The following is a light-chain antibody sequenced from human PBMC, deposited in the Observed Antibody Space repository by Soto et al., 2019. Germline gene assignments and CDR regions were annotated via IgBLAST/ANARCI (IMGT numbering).Light chain of an antibody. J-gene: IGKJ4*01. V-gene: IGKV1-5*03. CDR2: KAS. Sequence: DIQMTQSPSSLSASVGDRVTFTFLASQSISNWLAWYQQKPGKAPKLLIYKASTLESGVPSRFSGSGSGTEFTLTISSLQADDFAIYYCQQYNGYRLAFGGGTKVDIK. CDR3: QQYNGYRLA. CDR1: QSISNW.